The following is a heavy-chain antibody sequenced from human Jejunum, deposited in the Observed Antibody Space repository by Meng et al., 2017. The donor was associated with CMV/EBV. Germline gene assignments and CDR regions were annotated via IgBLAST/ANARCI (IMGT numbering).Heavy chain of an antibody. J-gene: IGHJ4*02. CDR2: ITDGGTGT. CDR1: GLPVSAYG. V-gene: IGHV3-23*01. Sequence: ESGGAVVHPGGSLRRSCPASGLPVSAYGMSWVRLPPGKGLEWVSAITDGGTGTYYADSVKGRFTISRDNSKNTLYLQMNSLRAEDTAVYYCAKDSPILTVWGQGTLVTVSS. D-gene: IGHD3-9*01. CDR3: AKDSPILTV.